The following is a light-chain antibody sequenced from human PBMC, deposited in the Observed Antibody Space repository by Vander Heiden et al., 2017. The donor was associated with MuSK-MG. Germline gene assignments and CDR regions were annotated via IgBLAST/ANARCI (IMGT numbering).Light chain of an antibody. CDR2: GAS. CDR3: QQYGSSPVT. J-gene: IGKJ4*01. CDR1: QSITSDY. Sequence: EIVLTQSPDILSSSPGDRATLSCRASQSITSDYLPWYRQKPGQAPRLLIYGASFRATGIPDRFSGSGSGRDFTLTIDRLEPEDFAMYYCQQYGSSPVTFGGGTKV. V-gene: IGKV3-20*01.